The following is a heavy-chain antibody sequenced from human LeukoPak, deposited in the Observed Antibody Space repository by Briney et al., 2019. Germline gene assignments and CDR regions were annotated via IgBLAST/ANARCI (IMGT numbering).Heavy chain of an antibody. V-gene: IGHV3-21*01. CDR2: ISSSSSYI. CDR3: ASTMIVVVTLEYNWFDP. CDR1: GFTFSSYA. J-gene: IGHJ5*02. D-gene: IGHD3-22*01. Sequence: GGSLRLSCAASGFTFSSYAMSWVRQAPGKGLDWVSSISSSSSYIYYADSVKGRFTISRDNAKNSLYLQMNSLRAEDTAVYYCASTMIVVVTLEYNWFDPWGQGTLVTVSS.